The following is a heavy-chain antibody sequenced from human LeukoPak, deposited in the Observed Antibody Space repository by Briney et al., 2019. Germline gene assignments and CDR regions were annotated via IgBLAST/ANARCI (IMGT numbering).Heavy chain of an antibody. J-gene: IGHJ4*02. V-gene: IGHV3-15*01. CDR2: IKSKTDGGTT. Sequence: PGGSLRLSCAASGFTFSNAWMSWVRQAPGKGLEWVGRIKSKTDGGTTDYAAPVKGRFTIPRDDSKNTLYLQMNSLKTEDTAVYYCTTIRGYCSSTSCYALDYWGQGTLVTVSS. D-gene: IGHD2-2*01. CDR1: GFTFSNAW. CDR3: TTIRGYCSSTSCYALDY.